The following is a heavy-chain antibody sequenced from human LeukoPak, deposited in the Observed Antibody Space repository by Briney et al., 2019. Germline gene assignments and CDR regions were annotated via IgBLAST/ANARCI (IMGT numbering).Heavy chain of an antibody. CDR1: GFTFTNYG. Sequence: GGSLRLSCAASGFTFTNYGMHWVRQAPGKGLEWAAFIRYDGSNKYYADSVQGRFTISRDNSKNTLYLQMNSLRPVDTAVYYCAKDPVGATVSADYWGQGTLVTVSS. CDR2: IRYDGSNK. D-gene: IGHD1-26*01. V-gene: IGHV3-30*02. J-gene: IGHJ4*02. CDR3: AKDPVGATVSADY.